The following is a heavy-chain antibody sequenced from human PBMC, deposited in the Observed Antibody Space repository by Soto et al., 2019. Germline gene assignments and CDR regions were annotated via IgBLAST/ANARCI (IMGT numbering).Heavy chain of an antibody. V-gene: IGHV3-23*01. Sequence: DVQLLESGGDFVQPGGSLRLSCVGSGLTFRSYAMTWVRQAPGNGLEWVSTVSASGEKTYFADSVKGRFTIAIENSKNTLYLQMDSHRVEDTAVYYCAKEWAQWFLTPFGWRAHFDGCGQWALLTVYS. CDR2: VSASGEKT. D-gene: IGHD3-10*01. CDR3: AKEWAQWFLTPFGWRAHFDG. CDR1: GLTFRSYA. J-gene: IGHJ4*02.